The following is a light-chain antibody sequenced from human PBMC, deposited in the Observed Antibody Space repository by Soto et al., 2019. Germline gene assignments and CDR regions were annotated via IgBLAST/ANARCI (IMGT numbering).Light chain of an antibody. CDR3: QQSYSAPRT. CDR2: AAS. CDR1: QSISSY. Sequence: DIQMTQSPSSLSASVGDRVTITCRASQSISSYLNWYHQKPGKAPKLLIYAASSLHSGVPSRFSGSGSGTDFTLTISSLQPEDFATYNCQQSYSAPRTFGGGTKVDIK. J-gene: IGKJ4*01. V-gene: IGKV1-39*01.